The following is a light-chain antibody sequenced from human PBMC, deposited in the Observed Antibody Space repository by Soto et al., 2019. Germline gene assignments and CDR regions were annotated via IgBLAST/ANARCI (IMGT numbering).Light chain of an antibody. J-gene: IGKJ3*01. Sequence: EIVLTQSPGTLSLSPGEGATLSCRASQFIISSYLAWFQQKPGQAPRLLIYGASSRATGIPDRFSGSGSGTDFPLTISRLEPEDFAVYYCQQYGSSPLTFGPGTKVDIK. CDR2: GAS. V-gene: IGKV3-20*01. CDR3: QQYGSSPLT. CDR1: QFIISSY.